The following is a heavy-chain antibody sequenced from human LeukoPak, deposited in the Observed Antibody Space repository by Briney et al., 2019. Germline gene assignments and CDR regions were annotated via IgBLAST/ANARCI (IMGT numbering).Heavy chain of an antibody. CDR2: INHSGST. V-gene: IGHV4-34*01. CDR1: GGSFSGYY. D-gene: IGHD3-22*01. J-gene: IGHJ6*02. CDR3: ARYIDSSGYYPPIYGMDV. Sequence: SETLSLTCAVYGGSFSGYYWSWIRQPPGKGLEWIGEINHSGSTNYNPSLKSRVTISVDTSKNQFSLKLSSVTAADTAVYYCARYIDSSGYYPPIYGMDVWGQGTTVTVSS.